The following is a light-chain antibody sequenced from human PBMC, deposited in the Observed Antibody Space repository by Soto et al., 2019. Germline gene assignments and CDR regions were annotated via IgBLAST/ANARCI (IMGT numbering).Light chain of an antibody. CDR1: SSNIGSNY. J-gene: IGLJ1*01. CDR2: ANS. Sequence: QSVLTQPPSASGTPGQRVTISCSGSSSNIGSNYVYWYQQLPGRAPKLLIYANSNRPSGVPDRSSGSRSGTSASLAITGLQAEDEADYSCQSYARSLRGFYVFGTGTKVPV. CDR3: QSYARSLRGFYV. V-gene: IGLV1-40*01.